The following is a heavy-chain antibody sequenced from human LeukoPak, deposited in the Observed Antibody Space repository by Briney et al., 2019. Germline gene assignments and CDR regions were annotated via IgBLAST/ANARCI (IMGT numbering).Heavy chain of an antibody. Sequence: SHTLSLTCAISGDSVSSNSAAGNWIRRSPARGLEWLRSKYYRSKWYTDYALSVKSRITINPDPSKNQFSLLLNSVPLEDTAVYYCARQWNGCLGYWGQGTLVTVSS. V-gene: IGHV6-1*01. J-gene: IGHJ4*02. CDR3: ARQWNGCLGY. CDR1: GDSVSSNSAA. D-gene: IGHD2-15*01. CDR2: KYYRSKWYT.